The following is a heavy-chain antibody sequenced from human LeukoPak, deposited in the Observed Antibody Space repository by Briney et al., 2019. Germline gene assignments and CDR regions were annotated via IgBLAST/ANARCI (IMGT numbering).Heavy chain of an antibody. V-gene: IGHV4-59*08. CDR2: IYYSGST. CDR3: ARGIAAAGTFDY. Sequence: SETLSLTCTVSGGSISSYYWSWIRQPPGKGLEWIGYIYYSGSTNYNPSLKSRVTISVDTSKNQFSLKLSSVTAADTAVYYCARGIAAAGTFDYWGQGTLVTVSS. J-gene: IGHJ4*02. D-gene: IGHD6-13*01. CDR1: GGSISSYY.